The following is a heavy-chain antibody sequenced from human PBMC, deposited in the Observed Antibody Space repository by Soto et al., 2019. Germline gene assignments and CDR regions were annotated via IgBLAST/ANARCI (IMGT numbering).Heavy chain of an antibody. Sequence: PGGSLRPFCAASGFTFSSYAMSWVRHAAGKGLVWVSAISGSGGSTYYADSVKGRFTISRDNSKNTLYLQMNSLRAEDTAVYYCAKSGGPLLSYAVFAYWGQGTLVTVSS. D-gene: IGHD1-26*01. J-gene: IGHJ4*02. CDR2: ISGSGGST. CDR3: AKSGGPLLSYAVFAY. V-gene: IGHV3-23*01. CDR1: GFTFSSYA.